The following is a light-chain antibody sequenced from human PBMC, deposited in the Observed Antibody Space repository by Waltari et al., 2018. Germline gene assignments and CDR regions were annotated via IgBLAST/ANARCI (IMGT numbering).Light chain of an antibody. V-gene: IGKV1-5*03. J-gene: IGKJ4*01. CDR1: QSISNW. CDR3: QQYNSYSLT. CDR2: KAS. Sequence: DIQMTQSPSTLSASVGDRVTITCRASQSISNWLAWYQQKPGKAPKLLIYKASSLESGVASRFSGSGSGTEFTLTISSLQPDDFATYYCQQYNSYSLTFGGGTKVEIK.